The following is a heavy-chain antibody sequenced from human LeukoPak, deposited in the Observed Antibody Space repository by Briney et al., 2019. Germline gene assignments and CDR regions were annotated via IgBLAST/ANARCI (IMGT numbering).Heavy chain of an antibody. Sequence: GGSLRLSCAAPGFTFSSYAMSWVRQAPGKGLEWVSAISGSGGSTYYADSVKGRFTISRDNSKNTLYLQMNSLRAEDTAVYYCANIVVVPAASSPWFDPWGQGTLVTVSS. J-gene: IGHJ5*02. CDR1: GFTFSSYA. CDR3: ANIVVVPAASSPWFDP. CDR2: ISGSGGST. D-gene: IGHD2-2*01. V-gene: IGHV3-23*01.